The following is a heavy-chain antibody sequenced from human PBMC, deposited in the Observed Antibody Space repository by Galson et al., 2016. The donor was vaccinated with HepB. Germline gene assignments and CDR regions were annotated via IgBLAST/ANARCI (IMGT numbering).Heavy chain of an antibody. Sequence: QSGAEVKKPGESLKISCKGSGYSFSSYWIGWVRQMPGKGLEWMGIIFPHDSDTRYSPSFQGQVTMSADKSINTAYLQWSSLKASDTALYYCARHPYSSSHNYDSGMDVGGQWTTVTVSS. J-gene: IGHJ6*02. V-gene: IGHV5-51*01. CDR1: GYSFSSYW. D-gene: IGHD6-13*01. CDR3: ARHPYSSSHNYDSGMDV. CDR2: IFPHDSDT.